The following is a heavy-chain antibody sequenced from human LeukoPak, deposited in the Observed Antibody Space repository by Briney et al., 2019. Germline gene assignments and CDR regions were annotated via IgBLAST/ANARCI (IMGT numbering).Heavy chain of an antibody. J-gene: IGHJ3*01. CDR1: GFTFSSYA. Sequence: GGSLRLSCAASGFTFSSYAMHWVRQAPGKGLEWVAVISYDGSNKYYADSVKGRFTIYRDNSKNTLYLQMNSLRAEDTAVYYCARDGYYYDSDAFDFWVQATMVSVSS. V-gene: IGHV3-30-3*01. CDR2: ISYDGSNK. CDR3: ARDGYYYDSDAFDF. D-gene: IGHD3-22*01.